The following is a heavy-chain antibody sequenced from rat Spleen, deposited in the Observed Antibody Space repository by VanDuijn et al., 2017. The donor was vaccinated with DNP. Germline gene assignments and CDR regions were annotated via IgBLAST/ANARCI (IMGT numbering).Heavy chain of an antibody. D-gene: IGHD1-1*01. CDR1: GFTFSNYY. CDR3: ARRTGYWYFDF. V-gene: IGHV5-22*01. Sequence: EVQLVESGGGLVQPGRSMKLSCAASGFTFSNYYMAWVRQAPTKGLEWVAYISHEGSSTYYGDSVKGRFTISRDNAKSSLYLQMNSLKSEDTATYYCARRTGYWYFDFWGPGTMVTVSS. J-gene: IGHJ1*01. CDR2: ISHEGSST.